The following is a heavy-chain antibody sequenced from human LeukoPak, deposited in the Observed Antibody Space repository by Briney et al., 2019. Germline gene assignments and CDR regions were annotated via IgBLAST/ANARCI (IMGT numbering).Heavy chain of an antibody. Sequence: PGGSLRLSCAASGFTFSSYGMHWVRQAPGKGLEWVAVISYDGSNKYYADSVKGRFTISRDNSKNTLYLQMNSLRAEDTAVYYCAKDLRGYSYGLYYYGMDVWGKGTTVTVSS. CDR1: GFTFSSYG. V-gene: IGHV3-30*18. J-gene: IGHJ6*04. D-gene: IGHD5-18*01. CDR3: AKDLRGYSYGLYYYGMDV. CDR2: ISYDGSNK.